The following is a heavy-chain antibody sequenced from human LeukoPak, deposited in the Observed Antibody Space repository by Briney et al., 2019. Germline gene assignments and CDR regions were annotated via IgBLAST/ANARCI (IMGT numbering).Heavy chain of an antibody. V-gene: IGHV1-69*13. Sequence: SVKVSCKASGGTFSSYAISWVRQAPGQGLEWMGGIIPIFGTANYAQKFQGRVTITADESTSTAYMELSSLRSEDTAVYYCARVERSYYYDSSEYYYYYGMDVWGQGTTVTVSS. J-gene: IGHJ6*02. CDR1: GGTFSSYA. CDR2: IIPIFGTA. CDR3: ARVERSYYYDSSEYYYYYGMDV. D-gene: IGHD3-22*01.